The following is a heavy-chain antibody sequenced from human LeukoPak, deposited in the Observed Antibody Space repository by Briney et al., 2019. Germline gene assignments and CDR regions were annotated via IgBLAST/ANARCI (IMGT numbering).Heavy chain of an antibody. D-gene: IGHD5-18*01. CDR1: GGSISSSSYY. CDR2: IYYSGST. V-gene: IGHV4-39*01. Sequence: KPSETLSLTCTVSGGSISSSSYYWGWIRQPPGKGLEWIGSIYYSGSTYYNPSLKSRVTISVDTSKNQFSLKLSSVTAADTAVYYCARLFIRGWGGGYSYGNSNYYMDVWGKGTTVTVSS. J-gene: IGHJ6*03. CDR3: ARLFIRGWGGGYSYGNSNYYMDV.